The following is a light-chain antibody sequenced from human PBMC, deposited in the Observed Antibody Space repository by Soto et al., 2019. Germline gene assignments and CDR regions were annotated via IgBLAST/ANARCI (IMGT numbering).Light chain of an antibody. V-gene: IGLV2-14*03. J-gene: IGLJ2*01. Sequence: QSALTQPASVSGSPGQSITISCTGSSSDVGGYNYVSWYQQHHPGKAPKLMIYDVSNQPSGVSNRFSGSKSGNTASLTISGLQAEDEADYYCSSYTTSSTVVFGGGTKLTVL. CDR3: SSYTTSSTVV. CDR1: SSDVGGYNY. CDR2: DVS.